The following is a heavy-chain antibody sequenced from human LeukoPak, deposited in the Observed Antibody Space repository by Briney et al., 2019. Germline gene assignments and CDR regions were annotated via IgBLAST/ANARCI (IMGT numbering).Heavy chain of an antibody. CDR1: GFTFSSYA. D-gene: IGHD3-10*01. J-gene: IGHJ4*02. CDR2: ISGSGGST. Sequence: PGGSLRLSCAASGFTFSSYAMSWVRQAPGRGLEWVAAISGSGGSTYFADSVKGRFTISRDNAKNSLYLQMNSLRVEDTAVYYCARDSRLLWFGEFNFDYWGQGTLVTVSS. CDR3: ARDSRLLWFGEFNFDY. V-gene: IGHV3-23*01.